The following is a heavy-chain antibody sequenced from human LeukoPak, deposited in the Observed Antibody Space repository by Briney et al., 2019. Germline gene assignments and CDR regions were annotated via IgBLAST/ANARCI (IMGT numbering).Heavy chain of an antibody. V-gene: IGHV3-30-3*01. CDR1: GFTFSSYA. J-gene: IGHJ6*02. D-gene: IGHD1-7*01. CDR2: ISYDGSNK. Sequence: PGRSLRLSCAASGFTFSSYAMHWVRQAPGKGLEWVAVISYDGSNKYYADSVKGRFTISRDNSKNTLYLQMNSLRAEDTAVYYCAKVRWTGTTEYYYYGMDVWGQGTTVTVSS. CDR3: AKVRWTGTTEYYYYGMDV.